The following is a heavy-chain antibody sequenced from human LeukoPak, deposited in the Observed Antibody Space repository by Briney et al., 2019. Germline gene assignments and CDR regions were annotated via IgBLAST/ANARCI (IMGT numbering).Heavy chain of an antibody. CDR3: ARGGIPEIRFLEWSH. CDR2: MNPNSGNT. V-gene: IGHV1-8*03. CDR1: GYTFTGYY. D-gene: IGHD3-3*01. Sequence: ASVKVSCKASGYTFTGYYMHWVRQATGQGLEWMGWMNPNSGNTGYAQKFQGRVTITRNTSISTAYMELSSLRSEDTAVYYCARGGIPEIRFLEWSHWGQGTLVTVSS. J-gene: IGHJ4*02.